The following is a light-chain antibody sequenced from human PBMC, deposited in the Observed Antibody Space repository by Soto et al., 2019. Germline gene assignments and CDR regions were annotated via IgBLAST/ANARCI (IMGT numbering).Light chain of an antibody. CDR1: QTISSW. Sequence: DIQMTQSPCPLSASLADRVTITCLASQTISSWLAWYQQKPGKAPKLLIYKASTLKSGVPSRFSGSGSGTEFTLTISSLQPDDFATYYCQHYNSYSEAFGQGTKVDIK. CDR2: KAS. CDR3: QHYNSYSEA. J-gene: IGKJ1*01. V-gene: IGKV1-5*03.